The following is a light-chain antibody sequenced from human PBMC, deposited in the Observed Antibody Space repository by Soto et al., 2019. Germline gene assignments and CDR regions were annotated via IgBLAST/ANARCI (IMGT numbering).Light chain of an antibody. J-gene: IGKJ5*01. CDR3: QQYGNSIPIT. CDR2: GAF. V-gene: IGKV3-20*01. Sequence: IVLTQSPSTQSLSPGGSATISRRASQSVDSFLAWYQQKPGQAPRLLIYGAFSRATGIPDRFSGSGSGTDFTLTISRLEPEDFAVYYCQQYGNSIPITFGQGTRLEIK. CDR1: QSVDSF.